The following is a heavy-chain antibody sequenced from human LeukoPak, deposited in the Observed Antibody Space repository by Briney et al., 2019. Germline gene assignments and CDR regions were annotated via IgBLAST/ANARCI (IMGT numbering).Heavy chain of an antibody. J-gene: IGHJ6*02. Sequence: ASVTVSCKASGYTFTSYYMHWVRQAPGQGLEWMGIINPSGGSTSYAQKFQGRVTMTRDTSTSTVYMELSSLRSEDTAVYYCARGHDFWSGYYVAGMDVWGQGTTVTVSS. CDR1: GYTFTSYY. D-gene: IGHD3-3*01. CDR3: ARGHDFWSGYYVAGMDV. V-gene: IGHV1-46*01. CDR2: INPSGGST.